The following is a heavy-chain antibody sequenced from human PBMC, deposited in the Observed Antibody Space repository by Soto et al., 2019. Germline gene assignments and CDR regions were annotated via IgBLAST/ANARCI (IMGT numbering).Heavy chain of an antibody. J-gene: IGHJ6*02. CDR1: GGSISSGGYY. Sequence: SETLSLTCTVSGGSISSGGYYWSWIRQHPGKGLECIGYIYYSGSTYYNPSLKSRVNISVDTSKNQFSLKLSSVTAADTAIYYCAKNGQPPYYYYGLDVWGQGTKVTVSS. D-gene: IGHD2-8*01. CDR3: AKNGQPPYYYYGLDV. V-gene: IGHV4-31*03. CDR2: IYYSGST.